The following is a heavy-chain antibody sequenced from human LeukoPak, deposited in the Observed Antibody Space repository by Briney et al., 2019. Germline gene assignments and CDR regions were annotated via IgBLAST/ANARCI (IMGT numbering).Heavy chain of an antibody. Sequence: SETLSLTCTVSGGSISSYYWSWIRQPPGKGLEWIGYIYYSGSTNYNPSLTSRVTISVDTSKNQFSLKLSSVTAADTAVYYCARRRGYSYGYDSNYYYYYMDVWGKGTTVTVSS. D-gene: IGHD5-18*01. CDR1: GGSISSYY. V-gene: IGHV4-59*01. J-gene: IGHJ6*03. CDR3: ARRRGYSYGYDSNYYYYYMDV. CDR2: IYYSGST.